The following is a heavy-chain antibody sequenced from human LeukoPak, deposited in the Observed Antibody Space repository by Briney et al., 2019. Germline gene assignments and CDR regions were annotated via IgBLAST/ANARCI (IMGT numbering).Heavy chain of an antibody. J-gene: IGHJ6*02. CDR1: GFTFSSYG. D-gene: IGHD6-13*01. Sequence: GRSLRLSCAASGFTFSSYGMHWVRQAPGKGLEWAAVIWYDGSNKYYADSVKGRFTISRDNSKNTLYLQMNSLRAEDTAVYYCARGGDSSSWYRYYYYGMDVWGQGTTVTVSS. V-gene: IGHV3-33*01. CDR3: ARGGDSSSWYRYYYYGMDV. CDR2: IWYDGSNK.